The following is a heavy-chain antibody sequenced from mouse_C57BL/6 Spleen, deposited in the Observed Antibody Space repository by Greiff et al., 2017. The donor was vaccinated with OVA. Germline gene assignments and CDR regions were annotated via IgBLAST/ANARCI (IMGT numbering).Heavy chain of an antibody. CDR2: IDPETGGT. V-gene: IGHV1-15*01. CDR3: TSNSFAY. J-gene: IGHJ3*01. Sequence: LVESGAELVRPGASVTLSCKASGYTFTDYEMHWVKQTPVHGLEWIGAIDPETGGTAYNQKFKGKAILTADKSSSTAYMELRSLTSEDSAVYYCTSNSFAYWGQGTLVTVSA. CDR1: GYTFTDYE.